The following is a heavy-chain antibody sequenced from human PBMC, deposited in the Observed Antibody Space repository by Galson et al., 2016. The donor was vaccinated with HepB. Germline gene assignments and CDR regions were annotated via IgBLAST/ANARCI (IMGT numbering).Heavy chain of an antibody. CDR1: GDSVSSNSAA. CDR3: ARARSRGWSDSFDY. J-gene: IGHJ4*02. Sequence: CAISGDSVSSNSAAWNWFRQSTSRGLEWLGRTYYRSKWYNDYRLSLTTRININADTSRNEVSLQLKSVTLEATAVYYCARARSRGWSDSFDYWGQGTLVTISS. D-gene: IGHD6-19*01. V-gene: IGHV6-1*01. CDR2: TYYRSKWYN.